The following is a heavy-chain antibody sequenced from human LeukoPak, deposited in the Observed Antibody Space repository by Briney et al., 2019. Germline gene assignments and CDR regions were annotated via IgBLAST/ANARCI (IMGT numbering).Heavy chain of an antibody. CDR1: GFTFSDYY. J-gene: IGHJ4*02. CDR2: ISNSGSTI. D-gene: IGHD3-22*01. V-gene: IGHV3-11*01. Sequence: GGSLRLSCAASGFTFSDYYMTWIRQAPGKGLEWISYISNSGSTIYYADSVKGQFTISRDNAKNSLYLQMNSLRAEDTAVYYCARGTYYYDSSGYYYIDYWGQGTLVTVSS. CDR3: ARGTYYYDSSGYYYIDY.